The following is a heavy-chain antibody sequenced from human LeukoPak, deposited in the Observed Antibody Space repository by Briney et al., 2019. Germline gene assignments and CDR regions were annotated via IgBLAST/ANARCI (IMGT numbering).Heavy chain of an antibody. CDR3: AAWGSPTGY. V-gene: IGHV1-58*01. CDR2: IVVGSGNT. J-gene: IGHJ4*02. CDR1: GFTFTSSA. Sequence: TSVNVSCKAPGFTFTSSAVQWERQARGQRLEWIGWIVVGSGNTNYAQKFQERVTITRDMSTSTAYMELSSLRSEDTAVYYCAAWGSPTGYWGQGTLVTVSS. D-gene: IGHD3-16*01.